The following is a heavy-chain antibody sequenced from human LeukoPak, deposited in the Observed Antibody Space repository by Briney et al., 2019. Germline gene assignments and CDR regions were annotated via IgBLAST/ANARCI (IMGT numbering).Heavy chain of an antibody. V-gene: IGHV3-53*01. CDR2: IYSGGST. CDR1: GLTVSNNY. D-gene: IGHD2-2*01. CDR3: ARDYLYAFDY. Sequence: PGGSLRLSCAASGLTVSNNYMKWVRQAPGKGLEWVSLIYSGGSTYYADSVKGRFTISRDNAKNALYLQMNSLRAEDTAVYFCARDYLYAFDYWGQGTLVTVSS. J-gene: IGHJ4*02.